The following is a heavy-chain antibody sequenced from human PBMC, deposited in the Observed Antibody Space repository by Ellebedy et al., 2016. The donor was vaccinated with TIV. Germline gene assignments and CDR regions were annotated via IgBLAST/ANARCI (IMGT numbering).Heavy chain of an antibody. CDR2: IFYSGIT. CDR1: GGSISNYY. V-gene: IGHV4-59*01. D-gene: IGHD6-19*01. CDR3: ARGYASGWLGGFDS. Sequence: MPSETLSLTCTVSGGSISNYYWSWIRQPPGKGLEWIGYIFYSGITKYNPSLKSRVTMSVDKPKNQFSLNLNSVNAADTAVYYCARGYASGWLGGFDSWGQGTLVTVSS. J-gene: IGHJ4*02.